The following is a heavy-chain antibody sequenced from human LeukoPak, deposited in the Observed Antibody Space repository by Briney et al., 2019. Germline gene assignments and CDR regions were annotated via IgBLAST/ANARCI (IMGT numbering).Heavy chain of an antibody. V-gene: IGHV3-66*01. Sequence: GGSLRLSCTGSGFTVSSSYMSWVRQTPGKGLEWVSGIYSGGTTYYADSVKGRVTISRDSSKNTLYLQMNSLRAEDTAVYYCARDRRDGYCLGHWGQGTLVTVSS. D-gene: IGHD2-2*03. CDR2: IYSGGTT. J-gene: IGHJ4*02. CDR1: GFTVSSSY. CDR3: ARDRRDGYCLGH.